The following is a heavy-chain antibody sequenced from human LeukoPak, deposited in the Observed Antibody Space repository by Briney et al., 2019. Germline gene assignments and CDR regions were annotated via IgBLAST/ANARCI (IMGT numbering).Heavy chain of an antibody. CDR3: ARAPAFYGSGSYLDY. CDR1: GGTFSSYA. Sequence: ASVKVSCKASGGTFSSYAISWVRQASGQGLEWMGRTIPILGIANYAQKFQGRVTITADKSTSTAYMELSSLRSEDTAVYYCARAPAFYGSGSYLDYWGQGTLVTVSS. CDR2: TIPILGIA. D-gene: IGHD3-10*01. V-gene: IGHV1-69*04. J-gene: IGHJ4*02.